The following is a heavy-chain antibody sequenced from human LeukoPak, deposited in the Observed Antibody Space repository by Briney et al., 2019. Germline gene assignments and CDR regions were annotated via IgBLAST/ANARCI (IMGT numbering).Heavy chain of an antibody. CDR1: GFTFSSYA. Sequence: TGGSLRLSCAASGFTFSSYAMHWVRQAPGKGLEWVAVISYDGSNKYYADSVKGRFTISRDNSKNTLYLQMNSLRAEDTAVYYCAREEYYYGSGSYYRGVDYWGRGTLVTVSS. CDR2: ISYDGSNK. CDR3: AREEYYYGSGSYYRGVDY. V-gene: IGHV3-30-3*01. D-gene: IGHD3-10*01. J-gene: IGHJ4*02.